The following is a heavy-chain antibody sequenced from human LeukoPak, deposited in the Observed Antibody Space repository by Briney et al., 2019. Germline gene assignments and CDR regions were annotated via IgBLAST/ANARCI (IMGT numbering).Heavy chain of an antibody. CDR1: GGSISSNSHC. J-gene: IGHJ4*02. D-gene: IGHD6-13*01. V-gene: IGHV4-39*01. CDR2: IYYSGST. Sequence: PSETLSLTCTVSGGSISSNSHCWDWIRQSPGKGLEWIGTIYYSGSTYYSPSLKSRVTMSVDTSKNQFSLKLSSVTAPGTAVYYYARHLEYISSWKGYYFDYWGQGTLVTVSS. CDR3: ARHLEYISSWKGYYFDY.